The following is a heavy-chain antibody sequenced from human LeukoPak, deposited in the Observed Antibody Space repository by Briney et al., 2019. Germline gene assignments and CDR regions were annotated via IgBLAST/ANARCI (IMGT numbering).Heavy chain of an antibody. CDR3: ARYYDLWSGPLYMDV. D-gene: IGHD3-3*01. CDR2: IIPIFGTA. J-gene: IGHJ6*03. CDR1: GGTFSSYA. Sequence: SVKVSCKASGGTFSSYAISWVRQAPGQGLEWMGWIIPIFGTANYAQKLQGRVTITADESTSTAYMELSSLRSEDTAVYYCARYYDLWSGPLYMDVWGKGTTVTVS. V-gene: IGHV1-69*13.